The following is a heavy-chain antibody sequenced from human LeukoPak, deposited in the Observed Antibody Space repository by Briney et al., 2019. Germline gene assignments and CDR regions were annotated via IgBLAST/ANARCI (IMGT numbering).Heavy chain of an antibody. CDR1: GFTFSSYW. J-gene: IGHJ4*02. Sequence: PGGSLRHSCAASGFTFSSYWMHWVRQAPGEGLVWVSRINSDGSSTSYADSVKSRYTISRDNAKSTLFLQMNSLRADDTAVYYCASALGGQGGHWGQGTLVTASS. CDR2: INSDGSST. CDR3: ASALGGQGGH. D-gene: IGHD1-26*01. V-gene: IGHV3-74*01.